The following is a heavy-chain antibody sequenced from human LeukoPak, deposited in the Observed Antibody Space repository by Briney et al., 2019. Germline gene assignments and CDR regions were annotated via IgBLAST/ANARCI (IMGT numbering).Heavy chain of an antibody. V-gene: IGHV3-33*01. CDR1: GFTFSSYG. Sequence: GRSLRLSCAASGFTFSSYGMHWVRQAPGKGLEWVAVIWYDGSNKYYAGSVKGRFTISRDNSKNTLYLQMNSLGAEDTAVYYCARDGFIAVAQGAFDIWGQGTVVTVSS. J-gene: IGHJ3*02. D-gene: IGHD6-19*01. CDR2: IWYDGSNK. CDR3: ARDGFIAVAQGAFDI.